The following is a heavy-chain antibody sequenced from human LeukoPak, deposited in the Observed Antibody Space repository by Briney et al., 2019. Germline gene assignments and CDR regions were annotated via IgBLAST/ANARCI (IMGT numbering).Heavy chain of an antibody. J-gene: IGHJ4*02. Sequence: SETLSLTCTVSGGSISSYYWSWIRQPPGKGLEWIGYIYYSGSTNYNPSLKSRVTISVDTSKNQFSLKLSSVTAADTAVYYCASPRIRRGHIAAAGTGYFDYWGQGTLVTVSS. D-gene: IGHD6-13*01. CDR1: GGSISSYY. V-gene: IGHV4-59*08. CDR3: ASPRIRRGHIAAAGTGYFDY. CDR2: IYYSGST.